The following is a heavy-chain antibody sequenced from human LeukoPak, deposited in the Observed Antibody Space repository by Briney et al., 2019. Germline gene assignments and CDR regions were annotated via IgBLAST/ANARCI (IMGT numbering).Heavy chain of an antibody. CDR2: INHSGST. Sequence: NPSETLSLTCAVYGGSFSGYYWSWIRQPPGKGLEWIGEINHSGSTNYNPSLKSRVTISVDTSKNQFSLKLSSVTAADTAVYYCARGVVITGLDYWGQRTLVTVSS. V-gene: IGHV4-34*01. CDR3: ARGVVITGLDY. D-gene: IGHD3-22*01. J-gene: IGHJ4*02. CDR1: GGSFSGYY.